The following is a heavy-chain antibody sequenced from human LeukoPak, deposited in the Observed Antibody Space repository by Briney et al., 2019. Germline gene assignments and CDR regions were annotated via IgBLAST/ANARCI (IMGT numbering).Heavy chain of an antibody. CDR3: ATSRVRLYYFDL. D-gene: IGHD5/OR15-5a*01. V-gene: IGHV1-2*02. Sequence: ASVKVSCKASGNIFTDYSMHWVRQAPGQGLEWMGWISPNSGATNYAQNFQGRVTMTRDTSISTAYMELSRLGPDDTAVYYCATSRVRLYYFDLWGQGTLVTVSS. CDR2: ISPNSGAT. CDR1: GNIFTDYS. J-gene: IGHJ4*02.